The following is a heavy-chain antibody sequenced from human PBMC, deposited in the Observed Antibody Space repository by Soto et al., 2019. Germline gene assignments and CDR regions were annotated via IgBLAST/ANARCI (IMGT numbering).Heavy chain of an antibody. CDR2: ITSGSDYI. Sequence: GGSLRLSCEASGFTFSSYDMNWVRQAPGKGLEWVAFITSGSDYIYYADSVKGRFTISRDDANNSLFLQMSSLRAEDTAVYYCTREHVVTIFRRGQRGSFDNWSQGTLVTVSS. V-gene: IGHV3-21*01. J-gene: IGHJ4*02. D-gene: IGHD3-9*01. CDR3: TREHVVTIFRRGQRGSFDN. CDR1: GFTFSSYD.